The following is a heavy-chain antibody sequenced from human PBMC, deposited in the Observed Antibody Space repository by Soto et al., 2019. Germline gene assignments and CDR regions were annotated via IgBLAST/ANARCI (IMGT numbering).Heavy chain of an antibody. D-gene: IGHD6-19*01. J-gene: IGHJ4*02. CDR1: GGSFRGYY. CDR3: AREGYSSAWWGFDY. V-gene: IGHV4-34*01. Sequence: QVQLQQWGAGLLKPSETLSLTCAVYGGSFRGYYWSWIRQPPGKGLEWIGEISHSGSTNYNPSLKSRVTIPVDTSKNQFSLKLNSVTAAETAVYYCAREGYSSAWWGFDYWGQGTLVTVSS. CDR2: ISHSGST.